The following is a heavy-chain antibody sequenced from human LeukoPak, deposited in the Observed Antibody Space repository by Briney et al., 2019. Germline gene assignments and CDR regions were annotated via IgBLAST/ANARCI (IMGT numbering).Heavy chain of an antibody. D-gene: IGHD3-22*01. V-gene: IGHV1-69*05. CDR2: IIPIFGTA. CDR1: GGTFSSYA. CDR3: ARDGYYDSSGYYYFDY. J-gene: IGHJ4*02. Sequence: SVKVSCKASGGTFSSYAISWVRQAPGQGLEWMGRIIPIFGTANYAQKFQGRVTITTDESTSTAYMELSSLGSEDTAVYYCARDGYYDSSGYYYFDYWGQGTLVTVSS.